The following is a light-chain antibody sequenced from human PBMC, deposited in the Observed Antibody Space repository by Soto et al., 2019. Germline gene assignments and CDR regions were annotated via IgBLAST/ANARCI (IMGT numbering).Light chain of an antibody. CDR3: QQSYSYPRT. CDR2: AAS. V-gene: IGKV1-39*01. J-gene: IGKJ1*01. CDR1: QSISSY. Sequence: DIQMTQSPASLSASVGDRVTITCQSSQSISSYLNWYQQKPGKAPKLLIYAASSLQSGVPSRFSGSGSGTDFTLTISSLQPEDFATYYCQQSYSYPRTFGQGTKVEIK.